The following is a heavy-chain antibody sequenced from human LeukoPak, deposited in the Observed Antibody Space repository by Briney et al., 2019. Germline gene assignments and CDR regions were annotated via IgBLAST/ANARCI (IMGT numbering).Heavy chain of an antibody. D-gene: IGHD1-14*01. CDR3: ARRDESEHPEYLFPP. Sequence: GGSLRLLCVASGFTFCTYREQCVRQAPGKGLEWVAVIWYEGSNKYYADSVKGRFTISRDNSKNTLYLQMNSLRAEDTALYYCARRDESEHPEYLFPPWGRRTLVTVSS. V-gene: IGHV3-33*01. CDR2: IWYEGSNK. CDR1: GFTFCTYR. J-gene: IGHJ5*02.